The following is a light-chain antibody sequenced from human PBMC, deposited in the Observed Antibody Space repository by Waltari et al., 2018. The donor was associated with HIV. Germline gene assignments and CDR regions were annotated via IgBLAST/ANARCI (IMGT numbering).Light chain of an antibody. Sequence: DIQMTQSPSSLSASVGDRVTITCRASQSIDTFVNWYQQKPGKAPNLLIYGASSLQSGVPVRFSGSGSGTEFTLTVSSLQPEDFATYYCQQTYSTHWTFGQGTKVEIK. J-gene: IGKJ1*01. CDR3: QQTYSTHWT. CDR1: QSIDTF. V-gene: IGKV1-39*01. CDR2: GAS.